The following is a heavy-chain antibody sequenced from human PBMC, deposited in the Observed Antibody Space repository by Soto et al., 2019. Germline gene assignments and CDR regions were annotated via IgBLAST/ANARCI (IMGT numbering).Heavy chain of an antibody. CDR2: ISGSGGST. D-gene: IGHD3-22*01. J-gene: IGHJ4*02. V-gene: IGHV3-23*01. CDR1: GCTFSSYV. CDR3: AKESRYYYDSSGYYADY. Sequence: PGGSLRLSCAASGCTFSSYVMHWVRQAPGKGLEWVSAISGSGGSTYYADSVKGRFTISRDNSKNTLYLQMNSLRAEDTAVYYCAKESRYYYDSSGYYADYWGQGTLVTVSS.